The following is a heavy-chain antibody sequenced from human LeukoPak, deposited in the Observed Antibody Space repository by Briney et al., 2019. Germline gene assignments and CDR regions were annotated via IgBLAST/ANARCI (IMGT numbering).Heavy chain of an antibody. CDR1: GLTFSNAW. Sequence: GGSLRLSCAASGLTFSNAWMSWVRQAPGKGLEWVSSVNETGGDVFYADSVKGRFTVSRDNSKKTLYLQMNSLRGEDTAVYYCAKQDSGTKDYWGQGTLVTVSS. J-gene: IGHJ4*02. D-gene: IGHD1-26*01. CDR2: VNETGGDV. V-gene: IGHV3-23*01. CDR3: AKQDSGTKDY.